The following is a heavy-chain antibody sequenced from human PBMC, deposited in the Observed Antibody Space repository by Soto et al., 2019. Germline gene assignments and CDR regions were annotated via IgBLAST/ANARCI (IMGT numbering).Heavy chain of an antibody. V-gene: IGHV1-46*02. D-gene: IGHD4-17*01. CDR2: INLRGGTS. Sequence: QVQLVQSGAEVRKPGASVRLSCETSGYNFNHYYIHWVRQAPGQGLEMMGIINLRGGTSEYAHKFRGRVTGTGDTSTSTAYMQLSSLRSEDTAVYFCARGPDDSDVPRWDYWGQGTLVTVSS. J-gene: IGHJ4*02. CDR3: ARGPDDSDVPRWDY. CDR1: GYNFNHYY.